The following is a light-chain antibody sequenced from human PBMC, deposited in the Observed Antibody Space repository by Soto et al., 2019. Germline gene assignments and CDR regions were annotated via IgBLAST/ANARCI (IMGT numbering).Light chain of an antibody. CDR2: EVT. Sequence: QSALTQPASVSGSPGQSITLSCTGTSSDVGGYNYVSWYQQHPGKAPKLMIYEVTNRPSGVSNRFSGSKSGNTASLTISGLQAEDEADYYCSSYTSSRTYVFGTGTKVTVL. V-gene: IGLV2-14*01. CDR1: SSDVGGYNY. J-gene: IGLJ1*01. CDR3: SSYTSSRTYV.